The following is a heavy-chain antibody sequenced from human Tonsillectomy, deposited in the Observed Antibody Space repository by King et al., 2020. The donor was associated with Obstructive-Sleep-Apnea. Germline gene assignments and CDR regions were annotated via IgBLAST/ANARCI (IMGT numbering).Heavy chain of an antibody. J-gene: IGHJ5*02. CDR2: ISGSGGST. D-gene: IGHD3-10*01. CDR3: AKDLGLWFGGPPGDWFDP. CDR1: GFTFSSYA. Sequence: VQLVESGGGLVQPGGSLRLSCAASGFTFSSYAMSWVRQAPGKGLEWVSAISGSGGSTYYADSVKGRFIISRDNSKNTLYLQMNSLRAEDTAVYYCAKDLGLWFGGPPGDWFDPWGQGTLVTVSS. V-gene: IGHV3-23*04.